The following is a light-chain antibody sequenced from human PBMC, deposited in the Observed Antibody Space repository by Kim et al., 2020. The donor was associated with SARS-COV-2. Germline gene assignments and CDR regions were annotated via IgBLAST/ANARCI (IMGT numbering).Light chain of an antibody. J-gene: IGLJ3*02. V-gene: IGLV1-40*01. Sequence: RVNISCTGSSSNIGAGYDVHWYQQLPGTAPKLLVYGNSNRPSGVPDGFSGSKSGTSASLAITGLQAEDEADYYCQSYDSSLSGWVFGGGTQLTVL. CDR2: GNS. CDR3: QSYDSSLSGWV. CDR1: SSNIGAGYD.